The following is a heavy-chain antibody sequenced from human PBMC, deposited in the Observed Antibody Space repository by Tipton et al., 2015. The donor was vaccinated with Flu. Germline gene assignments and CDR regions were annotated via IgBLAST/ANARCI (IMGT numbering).Heavy chain of an antibody. CDR1: GGSFSGYY. D-gene: IGHD3-22*01. Sequence: TLSLTCAVQGGSFSGYYWSWIRQTPGKGLEWIGEINHSGSTNYNPSLKSRVAISVDASKNQFSLKLSSVTAADTAVYYCARGLYYDSSGYSSGFDYWGQGTLVTVSS. V-gene: IGHV4-34*01. CDR2: INHSGST. CDR3: ARGLYYDSSGYSSGFDY. J-gene: IGHJ4*02.